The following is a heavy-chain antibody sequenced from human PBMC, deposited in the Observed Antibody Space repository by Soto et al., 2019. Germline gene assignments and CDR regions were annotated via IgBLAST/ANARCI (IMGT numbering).Heavy chain of an antibody. J-gene: IGHJ5*02. V-gene: IGHV1-69*13. CDR2: ILPMFGTV. CDR1: GGSFSNIA. D-gene: IGHD2-21*01. Sequence: SVKVSCKASGGSFSNIALNWVRRAPGQGLEWMGGILPMFGTVKYAQKFQARVTITADVSTGAAYMELRSLISEGTAVYYCAIGGYIDVVVPGRWFDPWGQGTLVTVSS. CDR3: AIGGYIDVVVPGRWFDP.